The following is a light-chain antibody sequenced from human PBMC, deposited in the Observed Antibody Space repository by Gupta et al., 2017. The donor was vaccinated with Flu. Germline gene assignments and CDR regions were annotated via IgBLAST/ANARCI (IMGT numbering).Light chain of an antibody. V-gene: IGLV1-44*01. CDR2: LNN. J-gene: IGLJ3*02. CDR1: SSSIGVKA. CDR3: AAWDDSLNGPV. Sequence: SSSIGVKAVNWFLPPPGMAPNPLLHLNNQRPSGVPDRFAGSKSGTSASLAVGGLQSEDEADYYFAAWDDSLNGPVFVGGTKLTVL.